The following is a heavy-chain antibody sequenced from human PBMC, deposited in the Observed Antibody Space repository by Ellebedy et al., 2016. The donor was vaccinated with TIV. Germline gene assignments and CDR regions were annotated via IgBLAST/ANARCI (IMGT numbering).Heavy chain of an antibody. CDR2: INPSGGST. Sequence: ASVKVSCXASGYTFTSYYMHWVRQAPGQGLEWMGIINPSGGSTSYAQKFQGRVTMTRDTSTSTVYMELSSLRSEDTAVYYCARDKDILTGYYGADFDYWGQGTLVTVSS. D-gene: IGHD3-9*01. V-gene: IGHV1-46*01. CDR1: GYTFTSYY. J-gene: IGHJ4*02. CDR3: ARDKDILTGYYGADFDY.